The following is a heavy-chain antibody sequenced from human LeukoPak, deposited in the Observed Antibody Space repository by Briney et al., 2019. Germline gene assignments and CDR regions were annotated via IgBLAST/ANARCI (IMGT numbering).Heavy chain of an antibody. CDR1: GGPISSSSYY. CDR3: ARAAQIFGVVRPRRYNWFDP. J-gene: IGHJ5*02. Sequence: PSETLSLTCAVSGGPISSSSYYWGWIRQPPGKGLEWIGSIYYSGSTYYNPSLKSRVTISVDTSKNQFSLKLSSVTAADTAVYYCARAAQIFGVVRPRRYNWFDPWGQGTLVTVSS. V-gene: IGHV4-39*01. CDR2: IYYSGST. D-gene: IGHD3-3*01.